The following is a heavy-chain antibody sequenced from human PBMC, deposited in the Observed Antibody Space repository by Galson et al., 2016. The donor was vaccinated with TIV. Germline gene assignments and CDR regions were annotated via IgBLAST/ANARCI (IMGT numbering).Heavy chain of an antibody. CDR1: GYNFTSHW. Sequence: QSGAEVKKPGESLRISCKGSGYNFTSHWINWVRQMPGKGPEWMGVIYPRDSETKYSPSFQGQVTFTADKSINTAYLQWSSVRASDTAMYYCSLRDSMMGYWGQGTLVTVSS. CDR3: SLRDSMMGY. J-gene: IGHJ4*02. V-gene: IGHV5-51*01. CDR2: IYPRDSET. D-gene: IGHD2/OR15-2a*01.